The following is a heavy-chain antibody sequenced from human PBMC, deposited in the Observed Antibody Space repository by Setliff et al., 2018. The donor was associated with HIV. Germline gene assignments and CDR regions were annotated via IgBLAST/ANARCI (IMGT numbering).Heavy chain of an antibody. CDR2: VYHTGST. Sequence: SETLSLTCTVSGYSISSRYYWGWIRQPPGKGLEWIGSVYHTGSTYYNPSLKSRVTMSADTSKNQFSLKLSSVTAADTAVYYCASSPAWRSDFGLHTLDYWGQGTLVTVSS. J-gene: IGHJ4*02. D-gene: IGHD2-2*01. CDR1: GYSISSRYY. V-gene: IGHV4-38-2*02. CDR3: ASSPAWRSDFGLHTLDY.